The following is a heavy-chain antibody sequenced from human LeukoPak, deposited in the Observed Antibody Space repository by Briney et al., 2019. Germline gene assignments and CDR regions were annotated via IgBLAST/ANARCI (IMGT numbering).Heavy chain of an antibody. CDR1: GGSFSGYY. J-gene: IGHJ3*02. Sequence: SETLSLTCAVYGGSFSGYYWSWIRQPPGKGLERIGYIYYSGSTNYNPSLKSRVTISVDTSKNQFSLKLSSVTAADTAVYYCARGSITMVRGVIITVAFDIWGQGTMVTVSS. D-gene: IGHD3-10*01. CDR3: ARGSITMVRGVIITVAFDI. CDR2: IYYSGST. V-gene: IGHV4-59*01.